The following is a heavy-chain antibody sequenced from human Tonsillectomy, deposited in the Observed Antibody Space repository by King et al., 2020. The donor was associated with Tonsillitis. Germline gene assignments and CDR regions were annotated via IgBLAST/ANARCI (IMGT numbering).Heavy chain of an antibody. CDR2: IHYSGST. J-gene: IGHJ4*02. D-gene: IGHD2-8*02. CDR3: ARTGGGGGGY. CDR1: GGSISGYY. Sequence: VQLQESGPGLVKPSETLSLTCTVSGGSISGYYWSWMRQPPGKGLEWIGYIHYSGSTDYNPSPQSRVTISVDASKNQFSLMLSSVTAADTALYFCARTGGGGGGYWGQGTLVTVSS. V-gene: IGHV4-59*01.